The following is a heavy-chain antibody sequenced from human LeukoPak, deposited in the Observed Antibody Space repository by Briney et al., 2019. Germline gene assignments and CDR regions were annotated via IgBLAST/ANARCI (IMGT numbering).Heavy chain of an antibody. V-gene: IGHV1-2*02. CDR2: INPKNGGS. Sequence: ASVKVSCKASGYTFTGYYMHWVRQAPGQALEWVGWINPKNGGSNYAQKFQGRVTMTRDRSISTAYMELSRLTSDDTAVYYCARVSPPLAGNRPLDYWGQGTLVTVSS. D-gene: IGHD1-14*01. CDR1: GYTFTGYY. CDR3: ARVSPPLAGNRPLDY. J-gene: IGHJ4*02.